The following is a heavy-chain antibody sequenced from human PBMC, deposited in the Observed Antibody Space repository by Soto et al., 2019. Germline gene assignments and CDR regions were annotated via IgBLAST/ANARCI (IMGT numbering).Heavy chain of an antibody. D-gene: IGHD5-18*01. J-gene: IGHJ4*02. CDR1: GGSISSYY. V-gene: IGHV4-59*01. CDR3: ARERQLWSGYGYYFDY. Sequence: SETLSLTCTVSGGSISSYYWSWIRQPPGKGLEWIGYIYYSGSTNYNPSLKSRVTISVDTSKNQFSLKLSSVTAADTAVYYCARERQLWSGYGYYFDYWGQGTLVTSPQ. CDR2: IYYSGST.